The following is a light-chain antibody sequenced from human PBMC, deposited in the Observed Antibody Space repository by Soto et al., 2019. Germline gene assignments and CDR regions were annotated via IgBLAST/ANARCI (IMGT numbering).Light chain of an antibody. CDR3: QQYNSYSGTWT. Sequence: DIQMTQSPSTLSASVGDRVTITCRASQNINTWLAWYQQKPGKAPKLLIYKASSLESGVPSRFSGSGSGTEFTLTISSLQPDDFATYYCQQYNSYSGTWTFGQGTKVEIK. CDR1: QNINTW. CDR2: KAS. V-gene: IGKV1-5*03. J-gene: IGKJ1*01.